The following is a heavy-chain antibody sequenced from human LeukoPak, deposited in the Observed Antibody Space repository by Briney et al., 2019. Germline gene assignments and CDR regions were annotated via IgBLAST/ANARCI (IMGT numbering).Heavy chain of an antibody. J-gene: IGHJ5*02. CDR3: ARGSITMVRGVIRGWFDP. Sequence: PSETLSLTCTVSGCSISGYYWSWIRQPPGKGLEWIGEIKHSGSTNYNPSLKSRVNISVDPSKRQFSLKLSSVTAADTAVYYCARGSITMVRGVIRGWFDPWGQGTLVTVSS. D-gene: IGHD3-10*01. CDR1: GCSISGYY. V-gene: IGHV4-34*01. CDR2: IKHSGST.